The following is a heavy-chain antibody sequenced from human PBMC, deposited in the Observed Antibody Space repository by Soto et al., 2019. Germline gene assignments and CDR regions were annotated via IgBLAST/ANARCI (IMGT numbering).Heavy chain of an antibody. V-gene: IGHV4-34*01. D-gene: IGHD6-19*01. CDR3: ARGRRYRSGWYGGRLNWFDP. J-gene: IGHJ5*02. CDR1: GGSFSGYY. Sequence: ETLSVTFSVYGGSFSGYYWIWIRQPPGNGLEWIGEINHIGSTNYNPSLNSRVTISVDTSKNQFSLKLSSVNAADTAVYYCARGRRYRSGWYGGRLNWFDPWGQGTLVTVSS. CDR2: INHIGST.